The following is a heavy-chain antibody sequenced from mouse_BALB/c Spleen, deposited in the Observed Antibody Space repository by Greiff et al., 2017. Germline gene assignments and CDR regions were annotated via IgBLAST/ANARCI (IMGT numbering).Heavy chain of an antibody. Sequence: QVQLLQSGAELVKPGASVKLSCKASGFTFTSYYMYWVKQRPGQGLEWIGEINPSNGGTNFNEKFKSKATLTVDKSSSTAYMQLSSLTSEDSAVYYCTRRGYGSSYDYWGQGTTLTVSS. D-gene: IGHD1-1*01. CDR3: TRRGYGSSYDY. J-gene: IGHJ2*01. CDR2: INPSNGGT. V-gene: IGHV1S81*02. CDR1: GFTFTSYY.